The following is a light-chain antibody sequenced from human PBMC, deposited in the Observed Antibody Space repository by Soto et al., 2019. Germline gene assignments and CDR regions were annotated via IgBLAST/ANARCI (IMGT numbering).Light chain of an antibody. CDR2: DAS. CDR1: QDISNY. J-gene: IGKJ4*01. Sequence: DIQMTQSPSSLSASVGDRVTITCQASQDISNYLNWYQQKPGKAPKLVIYDASNLETGVPSRFSGRGSGTDFTFSISSLQPEDIATYYCQQYDNLPLTFGGGTKVEIK. CDR3: QQYDNLPLT. V-gene: IGKV1-33*01.